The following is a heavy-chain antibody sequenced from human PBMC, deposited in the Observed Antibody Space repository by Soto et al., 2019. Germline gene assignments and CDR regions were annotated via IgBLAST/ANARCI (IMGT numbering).Heavy chain of an antibody. CDR3: ARAKGDYLLDY. J-gene: IGHJ4*02. D-gene: IGHD4-17*01. CDR1: GGSISSGDYY. Sequence: PSETLSLTCTVSGGSISSGDYYWSWIRQPPGKGLEWIGYIYYSGSTYYNPSLKSRVTISVDTSKNQFSLKLSSVTAADTAVYYCARAKGDYLLDYCGPGTLVTVSS. CDR2: IYYSGST. V-gene: IGHV4-30-4*01.